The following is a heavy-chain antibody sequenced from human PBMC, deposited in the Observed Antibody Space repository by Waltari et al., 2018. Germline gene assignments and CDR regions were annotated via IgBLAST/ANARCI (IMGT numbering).Heavy chain of an antibody. CDR2: ISSSSGSI. Sequence: EVQLVECGGGLVHTGGSMSPSCAASGFTFSMHAMNWVRPAPGKGLDGLSYISSSSGSIYYADSVKGRFTISRDNAKNSLYLQMNSLRDEDTAVYYCARAREMGDYWGQGTLVNVSS. J-gene: IGHJ4*02. V-gene: IGHV3-48*02. CDR3: ARAREMGDY. D-gene: IGHD1-26*01. CDR1: GFTFSMHA.